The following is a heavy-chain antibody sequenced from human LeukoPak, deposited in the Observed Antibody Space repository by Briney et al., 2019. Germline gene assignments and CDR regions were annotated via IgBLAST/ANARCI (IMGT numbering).Heavy chain of an antibody. CDR2: ISGSGGRT. V-gene: IGHV3-23*01. CDR1: GFTFISYA. D-gene: IGHD3-22*01. J-gene: IGHJ4*02. CDR3: AKMTDTRYDSSGSIFDN. Sequence: PGGSLRLSCAASGFTFISYAMSWVRQAPGKGLEWVSGISGSGGRTYYADSVKGRFTISRDNSRNTLLLQMNSLRAEDTAVYYCAKMTDTRYDSSGSIFDNWGQGTLVTVSS.